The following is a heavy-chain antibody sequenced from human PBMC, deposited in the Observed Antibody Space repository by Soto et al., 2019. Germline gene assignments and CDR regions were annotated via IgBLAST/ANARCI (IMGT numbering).Heavy chain of an antibody. CDR3: AQGGSSSSSGDAFEI. Sequence: QVQLVESGGGVVQPGRSLRLSCAASGLTFSNYDMNWVRQAPGKGLEWVAFISDDGNKKYYAEAVKGRFAISRDNSKSTKWLQMNSLRVEDTAVYYCAQGGSSSSSGDAFEIWGQGTKVTVSS. CDR2: ISDDGNKK. D-gene: IGHD6-6*01. CDR1: GLTFSNYD. J-gene: IGHJ3*02. V-gene: IGHV3-30*18.